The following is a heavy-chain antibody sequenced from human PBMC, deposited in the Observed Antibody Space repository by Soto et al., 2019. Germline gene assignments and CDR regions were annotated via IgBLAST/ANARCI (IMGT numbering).Heavy chain of an antibody. D-gene: IGHD3-3*01. CDR3: ARGLGGTVFGVIIVEGPDYFDN. J-gene: IGHJ4*02. V-gene: IGHV1-8*01. Sequence: QVRLVQSGAEVKKPGASVKVSCQASGYTFITYDIHWVRQATGQVLEWVGWMNPNSGNTGYAQKFQGRVTMTRNTSISTAYMEVSSLRSEDTAVYYCARGLGGTVFGVIIVEGPDYFDNWGQGTLVTVSS. CDR2: MNPNSGNT. CDR1: GYTFITYD.